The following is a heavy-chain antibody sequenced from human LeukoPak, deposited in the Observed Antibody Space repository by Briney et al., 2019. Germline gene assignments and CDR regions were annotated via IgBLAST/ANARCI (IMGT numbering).Heavy chain of an antibody. CDR1: GGSISSFY. J-gene: IGHJ5*02. CDR2: IYYGGST. CDR3: ARGGKVDSSGYYSPSNWFDP. Sequence: SETLSLTCTVSGGSISSFYWSWIRQPPGKGLEWSGYIYYGGSTNYNPPLKSRVTISVDTSKNQFSLKLSSVTAADTAVYYCARGGKVDSSGYYSPSNWFDPWGQGTLVTVSS. D-gene: IGHD3-22*01. V-gene: IGHV4-59*01.